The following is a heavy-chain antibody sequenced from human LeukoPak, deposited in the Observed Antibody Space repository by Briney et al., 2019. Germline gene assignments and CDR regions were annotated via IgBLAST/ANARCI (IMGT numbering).Heavy chain of an antibody. V-gene: IGHV3-74*03. J-gene: IGHJ4*02. CDR1: GFAFTNHW. CDR2: INSDGSGI. D-gene: IGHD2-21*02. Sequence: GGSLRLSCTASGFAFTNHWMHWVRQAPGKGLEWVSRINSDGSGIMYADSVKGRFTISRDNAKNTLYLQMNSLRAEDTAVYYCARAAVRNGYCYYYFDSWGQGTLVTVSS. CDR3: ARAAVRNGYCYYYFDS.